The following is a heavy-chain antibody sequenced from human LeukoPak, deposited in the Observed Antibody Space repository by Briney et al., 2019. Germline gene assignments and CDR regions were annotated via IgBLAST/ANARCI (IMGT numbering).Heavy chain of an antibody. CDR2: INPNSGGT. CDR3: ARYDIYYYYMDV. CDR1: GYTFTGYY. V-gene: IGHV1-2*02. D-gene: IGHD3-16*01. Sequence: ASVKVSCKASGYTFTGYYMHWVRQAPGQGLEWMGWINPNSGGTNYAQKFQGRVTMIRDTSISTAYMELSRLRSDDTAVYYCARYDIYYYYMDVWGKGTTVTVSS. J-gene: IGHJ6*03.